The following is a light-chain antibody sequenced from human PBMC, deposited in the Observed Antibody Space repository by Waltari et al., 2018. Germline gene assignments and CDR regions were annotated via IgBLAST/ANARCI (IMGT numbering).Light chain of an antibody. V-gene: IGKV1-9*01. CDR2: AAS. CDR3: QQLNSYLPYT. J-gene: IGKJ2*01. Sequence: DIQLTQSPSFLSASVGDSVTITCRASQGISSYLAWYQQKPGKAPKLLIYAASTLQSGVPSRFSGSGSGTEFTLTISSLQPEDFATYYCQQLNSYLPYTFGQGTKLEIK. CDR1: QGISSY.